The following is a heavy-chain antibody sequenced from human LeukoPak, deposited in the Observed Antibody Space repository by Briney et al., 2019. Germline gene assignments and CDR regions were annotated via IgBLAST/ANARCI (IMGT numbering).Heavy chain of an antibody. CDR2: ISSSSSYI. CDR3: ATSSSWSGGDFDY. D-gene: IGHD6-13*01. Sequence: PGGSLRLSCAASGFTFSSYAMSWVRQAPGKGLEWVSSISSSSSYIYYADSVKGRFTISRDNAKNSLYLQMNSLRAEDTAVYYCATSSSWSGGDFDYWGQGTLVTVSS. J-gene: IGHJ4*02. V-gene: IGHV3-21*01. CDR1: GFTFSSYA.